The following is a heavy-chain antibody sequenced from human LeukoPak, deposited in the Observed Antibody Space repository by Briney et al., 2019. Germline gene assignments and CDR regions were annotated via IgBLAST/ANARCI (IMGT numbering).Heavy chain of an antibody. Sequence: SETLPLTCTVSGRSISSSSYYWGWIRQPPGKGLEWIGSIYYSGSTYYNPSLKSRVTISVDTSKNQFSLKLSSVTAADTAVYYCARVAPMTTVSFDYWGQGTLVTVSS. J-gene: IGHJ4*02. CDR2: IYYSGST. CDR3: ARVAPMTTVSFDY. CDR1: GRSISSSSYY. V-gene: IGHV4-39*07. D-gene: IGHD4-17*01.